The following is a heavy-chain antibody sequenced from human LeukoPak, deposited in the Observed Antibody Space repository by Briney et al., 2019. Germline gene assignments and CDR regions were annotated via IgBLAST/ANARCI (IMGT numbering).Heavy chain of an antibody. V-gene: IGHV4-34*01. CDR1: GGSFSGYY. J-gene: IGHJ4*02. CDR3: ARSMGVSPFDY. Sequence: SETLSLTCAVYGGSFSGYYWSWIRQPPGKGLEWIGEINHSGSTNYNPSLKSRVTISLDTSKNQFSLRLTSVTAADTSVYYCARSMGVSPFDYWGQGTLLIVSS. CDR2: INHSGST. D-gene: IGHD5/OR15-5a*01.